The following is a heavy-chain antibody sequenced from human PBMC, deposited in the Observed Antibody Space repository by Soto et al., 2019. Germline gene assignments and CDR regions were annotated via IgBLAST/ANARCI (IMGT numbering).Heavy chain of an antibody. V-gene: IGHV1-46*01. CDR1: GYTFTSYY. D-gene: IGHD6-13*01. CDR3: AREGMEGSSWYIGFDP. J-gene: IGHJ5*02. Sequence: GASVKVSCKASGYTFTSYYMHWVRQAPGQGLEWMGIINPSGGSTSYAQKFQGRVTMTRDTSTSTVYMELSSLRSEDTAVYYCAREGMEGSSWYIGFDPWGQGTLVTVSS. CDR2: INPSGGST.